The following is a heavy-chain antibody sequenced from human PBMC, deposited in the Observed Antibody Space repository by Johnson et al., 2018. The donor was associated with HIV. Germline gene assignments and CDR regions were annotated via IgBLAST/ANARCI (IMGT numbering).Heavy chain of an antibody. CDR1: GFTFSDHY. V-gene: IGHV3-11*04. CDR3: AKARSLLDYGGFDAFDI. CDR2: ISSSGSTI. D-gene: IGHD4-23*01. Sequence: QVQLVESGGGVVQPGRSLRLSCVGSGFTFSDHYMSCVRQAPGKGLEWVSFISSSGSTIYYSDSVKGRFTISRDNAKNSLYLKMNSLRAEATAVYYCAKARSLLDYGGFDAFDIWGQGTLVIVSS. J-gene: IGHJ3*02.